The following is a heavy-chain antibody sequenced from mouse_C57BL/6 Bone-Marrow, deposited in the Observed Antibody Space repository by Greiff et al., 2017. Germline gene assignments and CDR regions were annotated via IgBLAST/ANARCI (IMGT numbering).Heavy chain of an antibody. V-gene: IGHV5-4*01. J-gene: IGHJ1*03. CDR1: GFTFSSYA. CDR2: ISDGGSYT. Sequence: DVQLVESGGGLVKPGGSLKLSCAASGFTFSSYAMSWVRQTPEKRLEWVATISDGGSYTYYPDNVKGRFTISRDNAKNNLYLQMSHLKSEDTAMYYCARERPDNCDIYWYFDVWGTGTTVTVSS. CDR3: ARERPDNCDIYWYFDV. D-gene: IGHD4-1*01.